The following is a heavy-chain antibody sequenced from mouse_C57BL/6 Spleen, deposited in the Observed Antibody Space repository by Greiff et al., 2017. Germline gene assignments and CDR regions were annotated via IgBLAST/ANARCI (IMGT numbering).Heavy chain of an antibody. Sequence: VKLMESGAELVRPGASVTLSCKASGYTFTDYEMHWVKQTPVHGLEWIGAIDPEPGGTAYNQKFKGKAILTADKSSSTAYMELRSLTSEDSAVYYCTRSSYHYAMDYWGQGTSVTVSS. CDR1: GYTFTDYE. D-gene: IGHD3-2*02. V-gene: IGHV1-15*01. CDR3: TRSSYHYAMDY. CDR2: IDPEPGGT. J-gene: IGHJ4*01.